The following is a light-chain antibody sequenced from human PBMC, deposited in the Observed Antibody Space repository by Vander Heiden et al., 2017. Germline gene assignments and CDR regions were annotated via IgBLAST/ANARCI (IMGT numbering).Light chain of an antibody. CDR3: QQRSNWPPIT. CDR2: EAS. V-gene: IGKV3-11*01. CDR1: QSVSSY. J-gene: IGKJ5*01. Sequence: EIVLTPSPATLSLSPGERATLSCRASQSVSSYLAWYQQKPGQAPRLLIYEASNRATGIPARFSGSGSGTDFTLTISSLEPEDFAVYYCQQRSNWPPITFGQGTRLEIK.